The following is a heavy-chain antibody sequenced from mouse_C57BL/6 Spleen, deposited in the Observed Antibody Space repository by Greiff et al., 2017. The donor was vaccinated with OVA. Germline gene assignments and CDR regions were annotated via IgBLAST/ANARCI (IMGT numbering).Heavy chain of an antibody. CDR3: ARSPYGSSPPYAMDY. V-gene: IGHV1-72*01. CDR1: GYTFTSYW. D-gene: IGHD1-1*01. CDR2: IDPNSGGT. Sequence: QVQLQQPGAELVKPGASVKLSCKASGYTFTSYWMHWVKQRPGRGLEWIGRIDPNSGGTKYNEKFKSKATLTVDKPSSAAYLRISSLTAEDSAVYYCARSPYGSSPPYAMDYWGQGTSVTVSS. J-gene: IGHJ4*01.